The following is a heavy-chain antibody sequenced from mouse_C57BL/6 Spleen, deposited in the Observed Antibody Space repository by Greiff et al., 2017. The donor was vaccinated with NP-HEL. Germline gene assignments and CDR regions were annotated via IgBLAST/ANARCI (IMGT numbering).Heavy chain of an antibody. CDR1: GYTFTDYY. Sequence: EVQLQQSGPVLVKPGASVKMSCKASGYTFTDYYMNWVKQSHGKSLEWIGVINPYNGGTSYNQKFKGKATLTVDKSSSTAYMELNSLTSEDSAVYYCASGGYDWFAYWGQGTLVTVSA. J-gene: IGHJ3*01. V-gene: IGHV1-19*01. CDR2: INPYNGGT. CDR3: ASGGYDWFAY. D-gene: IGHD2-2*01.